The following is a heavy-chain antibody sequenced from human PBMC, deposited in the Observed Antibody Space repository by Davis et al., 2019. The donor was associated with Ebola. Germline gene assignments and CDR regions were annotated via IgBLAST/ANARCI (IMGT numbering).Heavy chain of an antibody. V-gene: IGHV4-59*01. J-gene: IGHJ4*02. CDR2: IYYSGST. CDR1: GASISRDY. CDR3: ARGHMITFGGVILSAYYFDY. Sequence: MPSETLSLTCSVSGASISRDYWSWIRQPPGKGLEWIGYIYYSGSTNYNPSLKSRVTISVDTSKNQFSLKLSSVTAADTAVYYCARGHMITFGGVILSAYYFDYWGQGTLVTVSS. D-gene: IGHD3-16*02.